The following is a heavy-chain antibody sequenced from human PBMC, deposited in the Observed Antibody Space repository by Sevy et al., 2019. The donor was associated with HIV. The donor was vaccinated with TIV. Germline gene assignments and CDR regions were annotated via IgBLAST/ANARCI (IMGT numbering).Heavy chain of an antibody. D-gene: IGHD6-25*01. CDR1: GGSISTNSYY. Sequence: SETLSLTCTVSGGSISTNSYYWGWIRQPPGKGLAWIATIHYSGSTYYNPSLKSRVTISVDTSKDQFSLKLTSVTAADTSVHYCARVSWYSSGWLWFDNWGQGTLVTVSS. CDR3: ARVSWYSSGWLWFDN. V-gene: IGHV4-39*01. J-gene: IGHJ5*02. CDR2: IHYSGST.